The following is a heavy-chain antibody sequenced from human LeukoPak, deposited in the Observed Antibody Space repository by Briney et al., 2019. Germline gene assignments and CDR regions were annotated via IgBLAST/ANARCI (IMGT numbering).Heavy chain of an antibody. Sequence: ASVKVSCKASGYSFTSYHMHWVRQAPGQGLEWMGRINPGGGSTSYAQNFQGRVTMTRDTSTSTVYMELSSLRSEDTAVYYCAREEGATSFDYRGQGTLVTVSS. CDR2: INPGGGST. D-gene: IGHD1-26*01. CDR1: GYSFTSYH. J-gene: IGHJ4*02. V-gene: IGHV1-46*01. CDR3: AREEGATSFDY.